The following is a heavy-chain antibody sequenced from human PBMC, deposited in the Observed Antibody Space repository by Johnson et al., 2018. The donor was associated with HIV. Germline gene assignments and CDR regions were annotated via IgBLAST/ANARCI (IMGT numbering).Heavy chain of an antibody. J-gene: IGHJ3*02. V-gene: IGHV3-23*04. CDR1: GFTFSSYT. Sequence: VLLVESGGGLVQPGGSLRLSCAASGFTFSSYTMSWVRQAPGKGLEWVSLISWDGGSTYYVDSVKGRFTISRDNAKNSLYLQMNSLRDEDTAVYYCARDGRWPRDAFDIWGQGTMVTVSS. D-gene: IGHD4-23*01. CDR2: ISWDGGST. CDR3: ARDGRWPRDAFDI.